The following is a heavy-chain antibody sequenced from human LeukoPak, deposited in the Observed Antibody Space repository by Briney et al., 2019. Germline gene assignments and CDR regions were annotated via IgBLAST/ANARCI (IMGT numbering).Heavy chain of an antibody. CDR2: ISAYNGNT. J-gene: IGHJ3*02. Sequence: ASVKVSCKASGYTFTSYGISWVRQAPGQGLEWMGWISAYNGNTNYAQKLQGRVTMTTDTSTSTAYMELRSLRSDDTAVYYRARSTGYFDWLGAFDIWGQGTMVTVSS. D-gene: IGHD3-9*01. V-gene: IGHV1-18*04. CDR1: GYTFTSYG. CDR3: ARSTGYFDWLGAFDI.